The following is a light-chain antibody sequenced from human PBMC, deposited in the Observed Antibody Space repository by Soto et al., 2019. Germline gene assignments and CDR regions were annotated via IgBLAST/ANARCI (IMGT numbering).Light chain of an antibody. V-gene: IGKV1-5*03. CDR3: QQYNTFSPYT. CDR2: KAS. CDR1: QSVSDW. J-gene: IGKJ2*01. Sequence: DIQMTQSPSTLSASVGDIVTLTCRASQSVSDWLAWYQQKPGKAPKVLIYKASNLESGVPSRFSGSGSGTEFTLTISSLQPDDSATYYCQQYNTFSPYTFGQGTKLEIK.